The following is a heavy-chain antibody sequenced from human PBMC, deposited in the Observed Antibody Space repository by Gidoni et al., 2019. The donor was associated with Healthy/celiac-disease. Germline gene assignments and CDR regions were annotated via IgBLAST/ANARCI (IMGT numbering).Heavy chain of an antibody. CDR2: MSGSGGST. CDR1: GFTFSSYA. D-gene: IGHD2-2*01. Sequence: EVQLLESGGGLVQPGGSLRLSCAAPGFTFSSYAMTLVRPAPGKGLEWVSAMSGSGGSTYYADSVKGRFTISRDNSKNTLYLQMNSLRAEDTAVYYCAKGYCSSTSCPFGGLGYYYYMDVWGKGTTVTVSS. J-gene: IGHJ6*03. V-gene: IGHV3-23*01. CDR3: AKGYCSSTSCPFGGLGYYYYMDV.